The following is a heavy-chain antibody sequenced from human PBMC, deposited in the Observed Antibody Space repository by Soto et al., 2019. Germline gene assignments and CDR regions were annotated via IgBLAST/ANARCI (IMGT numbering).Heavy chain of an antibody. CDR1: GVPITSSGSG. D-gene: IGHD1-1*01. Sequence: SETLSLTCNASGVPITSSGSGWGWIRQSPGKGLEWIGTIDHSGNIYYIPSLKSRITISVDTSKNQISLKLSSVTAADTAVYYCARHIHNQGFEYYFDPWGQGTLVTVSS. J-gene: IGHJ4*02. CDR2: IDHSGNI. V-gene: IGHV4-39*01. CDR3: ARHIHNQGFEYYFDP.